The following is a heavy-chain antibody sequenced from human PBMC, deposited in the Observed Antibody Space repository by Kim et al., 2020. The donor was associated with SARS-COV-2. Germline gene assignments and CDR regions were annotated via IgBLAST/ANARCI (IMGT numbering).Heavy chain of an antibody. D-gene: IGHD3-10*01. CDR3: ARPPYYYGSGSYRNWFDP. J-gene: IGHJ5*02. CDR1: GGSFSGYY. Sequence: SETLSLTCAVYGGSFSGYYWSWIRQPPGKGLEWIGEINHSGSTNYNPSLKSRVTISVDTSKNQFSLKLSSVTAADTAVYYCARPPYYYGSGSYRNWFDPWGQGTLVTVSS. V-gene: IGHV4-34*01. CDR2: INHSGST.